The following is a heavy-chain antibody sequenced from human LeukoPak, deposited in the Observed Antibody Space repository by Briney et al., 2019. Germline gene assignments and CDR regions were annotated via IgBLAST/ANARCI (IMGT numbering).Heavy chain of an antibody. J-gene: IGHJ4*02. CDR1: GFNFGSHD. D-gene: IGHD2-2*01. V-gene: IGHV3-23*01. Sequence: GGSLRLSCVGSGFNFGSHDMIWVRQAPGKGLGWVSDIGGRDTRINYADSVKGRFTISRDNSKNTVYLQMSSMRVEDTAIYYCAREGQYCSSSVCQFDYWGQGTLVTVPS. CDR2: IGGRDTRI. CDR3: AREGQYCSSSVCQFDY.